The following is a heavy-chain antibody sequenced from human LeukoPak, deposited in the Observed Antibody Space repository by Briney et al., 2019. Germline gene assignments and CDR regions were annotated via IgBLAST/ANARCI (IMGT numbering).Heavy chain of an antibody. CDR2: IIPILGIA. J-gene: IGHJ4*02. Sequence: GASVKVSCKASGGTFSSYAISWVRQAPGQGLEWMGRIIPILGIANYAQKFQGRVTITADKSTSTAYMELSSLRSEDTAVYYCATVEMATITVGYWGQGTLVTVSS. CDR1: GGTFSSYA. V-gene: IGHV1-69*04. D-gene: IGHD5-24*01. CDR3: ATVEMATITVGY.